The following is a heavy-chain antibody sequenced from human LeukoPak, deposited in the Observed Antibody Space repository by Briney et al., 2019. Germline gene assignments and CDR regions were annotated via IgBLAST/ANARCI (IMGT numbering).Heavy chain of an antibody. CDR3: ARRTHGGSGYHFHFYDY. CDR1: GDSISSSDYS. V-gene: IGHV4-39*01. J-gene: IGHJ4*02. D-gene: IGHD3-22*01. CDR2: IYYSGST. Sequence: SDTLSLTCSISGDSISSSDYSWDWVRQPPGKRLEWIGSIYYSGSTYYTPSLESRVTMSVATSRTQFFLRLSSVTAADTAVYFCARRTHGGSGYHFHFYDYWGQGALVTVS.